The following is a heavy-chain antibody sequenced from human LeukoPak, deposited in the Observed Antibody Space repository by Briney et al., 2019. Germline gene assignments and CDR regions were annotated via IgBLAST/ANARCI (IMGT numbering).Heavy chain of an antibody. V-gene: IGHV3-9*01. CDR3: AKEKKLLWFGELAPSWFDP. Sequence: GGSLRLSCAASGFTFNDYAMHWVRQAPGKGLEWVSGISWNSGIIGYADSVKGRFTISRDNSKNTLYLQMNSLRAEDTAVYYCAKEKKLLWFGELAPSWFDPWGQGTLVTVSS. CDR1: GFTFNDYA. D-gene: IGHD3-10*01. CDR2: ISWNSGII. J-gene: IGHJ5*02.